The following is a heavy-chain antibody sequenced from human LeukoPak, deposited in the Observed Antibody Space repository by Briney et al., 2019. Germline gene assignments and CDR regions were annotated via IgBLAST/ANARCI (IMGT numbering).Heavy chain of an antibody. CDR3: ARVRYSYEGFDAFDI. V-gene: IGHV3-7*05. CDR1: GFTFSSYW. D-gene: IGHD5-18*01. CDR2: IKQDGSEK. Sequence: GGSLRLSCAASGFTFSSYWMSWVRQAPGKRPDWVVTIKQDGSEKYYVDSVKGRFTISRDNAKNSMYLQMNSLRAEDTAVYYCARVRYSYEGFDAFDIWGQGTMVTVSS. J-gene: IGHJ3*02.